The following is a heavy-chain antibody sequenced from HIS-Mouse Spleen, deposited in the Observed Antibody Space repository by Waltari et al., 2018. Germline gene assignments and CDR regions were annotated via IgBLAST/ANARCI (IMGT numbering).Heavy chain of an antibody. CDR1: GGSISSGGYY. CDR3: ARSPYYDFWSGYSDNWFDP. D-gene: IGHD3-3*01. Sequence: QVQLQESGPGLVKPSQTLSLTCTVSGGSISSGGYYWSWIRQHPGKGREWIGYIYYSGDTYYNPTLKSRVTISVDTSKNQFSLKLSSGTAADTAVYYCARSPYYDFWSGYSDNWFDPWGQGTLVTVSS. V-gene: IGHV4-31*03. CDR2: IYYSGDT. J-gene: IGHJ5*02.